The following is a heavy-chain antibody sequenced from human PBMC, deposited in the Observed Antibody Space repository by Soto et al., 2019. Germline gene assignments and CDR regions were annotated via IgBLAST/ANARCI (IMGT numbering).Heavy chain of an antibody. Sequence: PSETLSLTCTVSGGSISSYYWSWIRQPPGKGLEWIGYIYYSGSTNYNPSLKSRVTISVDTSKNQFSLKLSSVTAADTAVYYCARSPLTYSSSWYSHNWFDPWGQGTLVTVSS. CDR2: IYYSGST. CDR3: ARSPLTYSSSWYSHNWFDP. J-gene: IGHJ5*02. V-gene: IGHV4-59*01. D-gene: IGHD6-13*01. CDR1: GGSISSYY.